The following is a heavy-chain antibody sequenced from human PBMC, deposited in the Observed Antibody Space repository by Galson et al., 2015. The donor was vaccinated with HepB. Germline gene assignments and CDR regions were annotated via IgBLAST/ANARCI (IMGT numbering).Heavy chain of an antibody. CDR2: ISYDGSNK. J-gene: IGHJ6*03. CDR1: GFTFSSYG. CDR3: AKDYGRGYYDFWSGPAPLHSYYMDV. D-gene: IGHD3-3*01. V-gene: IGHV3-30*18. Sequence: SLRLSCAASGFTFSSYGMHWVRQAPGKGLEWVAVISYDGSNKYYADSVKGRFTISRDNSKNTLYLQMNSLRAEDTAVYYCAKDYGRGYYDFWSGPAPLHSYYMDVWGKGTTVTVSS.